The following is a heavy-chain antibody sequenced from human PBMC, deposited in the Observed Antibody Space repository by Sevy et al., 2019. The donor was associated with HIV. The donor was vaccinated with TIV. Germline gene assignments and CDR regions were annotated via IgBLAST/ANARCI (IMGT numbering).Heavy chain of an antibody. J-gene: IGHJ4*02. V-gene: IGHV3-30*18. Sequence: GGSLRLSCAASGFTFSSYGMHWVRQAPGKGLEWVAVISYDGSNKYYADSVKGRLTISRDNSKNTLYLQMNSLRAEDTAVYYCAKGIGAMEYYYDSSGYLFDYWGQGTLVTVSS. D-gene: IGHD3-22*01. CDR1: GFTFSSYG. CDR2: ISYDGSNK. CDR3: AKGIGAMEYYYDSSGYLFDY.